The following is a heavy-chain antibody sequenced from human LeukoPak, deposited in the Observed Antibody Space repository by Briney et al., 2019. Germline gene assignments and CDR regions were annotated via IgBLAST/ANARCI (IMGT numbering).Heavy chain of an antibody. J-gene: IGHJ4*02. CDR1: GYTFTGYY. CDR2: ISPDSGGT. V-gene: IGHV1-2*02. D-gene: IGHD1-26*01. Sequence: GASVKVSCKASGYTFTGYYIHWVRQAPGQGLEFLGWISPDSGGTNYPQKFQGRVTLTRDTSISTAYMELSRLRSDDTAVYYCVTLGATNFDYWGQGTLVTVSS. CDR3: VTLGATNFDY.